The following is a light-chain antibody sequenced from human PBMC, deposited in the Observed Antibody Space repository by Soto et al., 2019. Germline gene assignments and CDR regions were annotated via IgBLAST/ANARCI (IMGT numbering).Light chain of an antibody. V-gene: IGLV2-14*01. J-gene: IGLJ1*01. CDR3: TSYTSGSLYV. CDR1: SSDFGAYNY. Sequence: QSALTQPASVSGSPGQSITISCTGTSSDFGAYNYASWYQQYPGKVPKLLIYNVSNRPSGVSNRFSGSKSGNTASLTISGLQAEDEADYFCTSYTSGSLYVFGTGTKLTVL. CDR2: NVS.